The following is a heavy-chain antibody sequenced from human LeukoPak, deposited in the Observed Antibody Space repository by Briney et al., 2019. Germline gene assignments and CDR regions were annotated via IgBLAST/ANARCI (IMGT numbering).Heavy chain of an antibody. V-gene: IGHV1-46*01. D-gene: IGHD2-15*01. Sequence: VASVKVSCKASGYTFTGYYMHWVRQAPGQGLEWMGIINPSGGSTSYAQKFQGRVTMTRDMSTTTFYMELSSLRSEDTAVYYCARGSESYSMGDYWGQGTLVTVST. CDR2: INPSGGST. CDR3: ARGSESYSMGDY. CDR1: GYTFTGYY. J-gene: IGHJ4*02.